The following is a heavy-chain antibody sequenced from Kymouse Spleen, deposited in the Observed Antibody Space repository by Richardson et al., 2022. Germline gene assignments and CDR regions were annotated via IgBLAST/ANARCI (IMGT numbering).Heavy chain of an antibody. D-gene: IGHD3-10*01. CDR2: IKSKTDGGTT. J-gene: IGHJ6*02. CDR3: TTDQGYYGSGSYRDYYYGMDV. V-gene: IGHV3-15*01. Sequence: EVQLVESGGGLVKPGGSLRLSCAASGFTFSNAWMSWVRQAPGKGLEWVGRIKSKTDGGTTDYAAPVKGRFTISRDDSKNTLYLQMNSLKTEDTAVYYCTTDQGYYGSGSYRDYYYGMDVWGQGTTVTVSS. CDR1: GFTFSNAW.